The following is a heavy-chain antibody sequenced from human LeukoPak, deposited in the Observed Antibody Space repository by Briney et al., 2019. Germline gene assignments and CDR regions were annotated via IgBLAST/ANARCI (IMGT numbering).Heavy chain of an antibody. CDR1: GDSISSSSYY. Sequence: SETLSLTCTVSGDSISSSSYYWGWIRQPPGKGLEWIGSISYSGSTFYNPSLKSRVTISVDTSKNQFSLKLTSVTATATAVYFCATVLNANFFNFWGNGTLVPVPS. CDR3: ATVLNANFFNF. D-gene: IGHD4-23*01. V-gene: IGHV4-39*01. J-gene: IGHJ4*01. CDR2: ISYSGST.